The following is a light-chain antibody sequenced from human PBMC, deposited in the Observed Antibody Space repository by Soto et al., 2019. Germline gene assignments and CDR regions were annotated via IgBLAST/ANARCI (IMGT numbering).Light chain of an antibody. CDR2: TAS. Sequence: DIQMTQSPSSVSASVGDRVTITCRASQGVGTWLAWFQQKPGEAPRLLIYTASTLHSGVPSRFSGSGSGTDLTRTITSLQPEDFATYYCQQGDSFPLTFGVGTKVEIK. CDR3: QQGDSFPLT. V-gene: IGKV1-12*01. J-gene: IGKJ4*01. CDR1: QGVGTW.